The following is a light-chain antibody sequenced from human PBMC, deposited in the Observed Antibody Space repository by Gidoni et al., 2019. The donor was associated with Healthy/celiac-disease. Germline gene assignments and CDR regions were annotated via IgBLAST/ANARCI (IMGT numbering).Light chain of an antibody. Sequence: DIVMTQSPDSLAVSLGERATINCKSSQSVLYSSKNKNYLAWYQQKPGQPPKLLIYWASTRESGVPDRLSGSGSGTDFTLTISSLQAEDVAVYYCQQYYSIPWTFGQXTKVEIK. V-gene: IGKV4-1*01. CDR1: QSVLYSSKNKNY. J-gene: IGKJ1*01. CDR3: QQYYSIPWT. CDR2: WAS.